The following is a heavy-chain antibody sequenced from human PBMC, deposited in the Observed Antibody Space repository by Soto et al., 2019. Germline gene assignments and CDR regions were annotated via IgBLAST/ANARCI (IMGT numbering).Heavy chain of an antibody. CDR2: INSDGSST. CDR3: ARDVHDGLDM. Sequence: EVQLVESGGGLVQPGGSLRLSCAASGFTFSSYWMHWVRQVPGKGLVWVPRINSDGSSTNYADSVKGRFTISRDNAKTTLYLQMNSLRAEDTAVYYCARDVHDGLDMWGQGTMVTVSS. J-gene: IGHJ3*02. CDR1: GFTFSSYW. V-gene: IGHV3-74*01.